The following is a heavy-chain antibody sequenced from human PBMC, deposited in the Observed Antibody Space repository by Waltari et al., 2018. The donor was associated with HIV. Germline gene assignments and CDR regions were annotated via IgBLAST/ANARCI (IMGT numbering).Heavy chain of an antibody. D-gene: IGHD3-10*01. CDR3: TRLNYHFDF. V-gene: IGHV3-7*01. CDR2: IKLDGEQK. Sequence: EVRLVESGGGLVQPGGSLRHSCVAAGFTFDNYWMSWVRQAPGKGLEGVANIKLDGEQKNYVDSVKCRFTISRDDGKNSLYLQMNSLRAEDTAVYYCTRLNYHFDFWGRGTLVAVSS. J-gene: IGHJ4*02. CDR1: GFTFDNYW.